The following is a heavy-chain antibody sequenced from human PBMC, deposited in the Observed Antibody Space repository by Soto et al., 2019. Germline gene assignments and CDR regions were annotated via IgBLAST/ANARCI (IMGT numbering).Heavy chain of an antibody. V-gene: IGHV2-5*02. Sequence: QITLKESGPTLVKPTQTLTLTCSFSGFSLSTTGVRVGWIRQSPGKALEWLAIIYWDNDKRYSPSLKSRVTITKDTSKNQVVLTVTNMDPVDTGTYYCARSLWFGELHWGQGALVTVSS. D-gene: IGHD3-10*01. CDR3: ARSLWFGELH. J-gene: IGHJ4*02. CDR1: GFSLSTTGVR. CDR2: IYWDNDK.